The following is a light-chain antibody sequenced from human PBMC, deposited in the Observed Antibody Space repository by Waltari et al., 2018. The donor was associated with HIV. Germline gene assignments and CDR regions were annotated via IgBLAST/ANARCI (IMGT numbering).Light chain of an antibody. Sequence: QSALTQPPSASGSPGQSVTISCNGTSSDVGGNNYVSWYQQYPGKAPRLMIYEVYKRPSGVPHRFSGSKSGNTASLTVSGLQAEDEANYYCSSYAGINTYVLFSGGTKLTVL. J-gene: IGLJ2*01. CDR1: SSDVGGNNY. CDR2: EVY. V-gene: IGLV2-8*01. CDR3: SSYAGINTYVL.